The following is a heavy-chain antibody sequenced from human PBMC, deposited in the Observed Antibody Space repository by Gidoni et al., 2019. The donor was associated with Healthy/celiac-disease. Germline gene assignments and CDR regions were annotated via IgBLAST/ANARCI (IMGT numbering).Heavy chain of an antibody. CDR1: GGSISSGGYY. CDR2: IYYSGST. CDR3: ARSPSAIGKRRHYFDY. Sequence: QVQLQESGPGLVKPSQTLSLTCTVSGGSISSGGYYWSWIRQHPGKGLEWIGYIYYSGSTYYNPSLKSRVTISVDTSKNQFSLKLSSVTAADTAVYYCARSPSAIGKRRHYFDYWGQGTLVTVSS. V-gene: IGHV4-31*03. D-gene: IGHD6-25*01. J-gene: IGHJ4*02.